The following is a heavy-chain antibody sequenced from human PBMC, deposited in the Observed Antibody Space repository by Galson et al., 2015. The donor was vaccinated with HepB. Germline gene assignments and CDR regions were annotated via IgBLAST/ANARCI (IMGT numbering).Heavy chain of an antibody. CDR3: ARDLALPLTYNLDAFDI. CDR2: INPNSGGT. CDR1: GYTFTGYY. D-gene: IGHD1-14*01. Sequence: SVKVSCKASGYTFTGYYMHWVRQAPGQGLEWMGWINPNSGGTNYAQKFQGRVTMTRDTSISTAYMELSRLRSDDTAVYYCARDLALPLTYNLDAFDIWGQGTMVTVSS. J-gene: IGHJ3*02. V-gene: IGHV1-2*02.